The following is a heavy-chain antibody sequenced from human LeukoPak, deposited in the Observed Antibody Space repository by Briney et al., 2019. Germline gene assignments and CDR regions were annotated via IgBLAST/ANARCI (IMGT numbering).Heavy chain of an antibody. CDR1: GGSISSSSYY. J-gene: IGHJ4*02. Sequence: PSEXLSLTCTVSGGSISSSSYYWGWVRQPPGKGLEWVGSIYYSGSTYYNPSLKSRVTISVDTSKNQFSLKLSSVTAADTAVYYCARRLGYCSSASCYFDYWGQGTLVTVSS. D-gene: IGHD2-2*01. V-gene: IGHV4-39*01. CDR2: IYYSGST. CDR3: ARRLGYCSSASCYFDY.